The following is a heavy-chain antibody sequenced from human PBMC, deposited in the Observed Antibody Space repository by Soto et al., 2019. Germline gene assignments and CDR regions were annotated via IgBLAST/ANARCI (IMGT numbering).Heavy chain of an antibody. J-gene: IGHJ4*02. CDR1: GGAFSSYS. D-gene: IGHD5-18*01. CDR2: IIPIFGTA. Sequence: ASVKVSCKGSGGAFSSYSISWVRRAPGQGLEWMGGIIPIFGTANYAQKFQGRATITADESTSTAYMELSSLRSEDTAVYYCARGLVDTAMVLDYWGQGTLVTVSS. V-gene: IGHV1-69*13. CDR3: ARGLVDTAMVLDY.